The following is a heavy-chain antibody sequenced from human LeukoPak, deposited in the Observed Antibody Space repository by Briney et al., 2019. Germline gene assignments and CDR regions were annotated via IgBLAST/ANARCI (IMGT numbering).Heavy chain of an antibody. CDR3: ARDPKRRDGYNYH. Sequence: TGGALRLSCAASGFTFSSYWMSWVRQAPGKGLEWVANIKQDGNEKYYVDSVKGRFTISRDNANNSLYLQMNSLRAEDTAVYYCARDPKRRDGYNYHWGQGTLVTVSS. CDR1: GFTFSSYW. V-gene: IGHV3-7*01. CDR2: IKQDGNEK. J-gene: IGHJ4*02. D-gene: IGHD5-24*01.